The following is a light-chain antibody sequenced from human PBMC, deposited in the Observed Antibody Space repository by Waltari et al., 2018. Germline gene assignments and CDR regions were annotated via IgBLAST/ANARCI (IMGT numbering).Light chain of an antibody. V-gene: IGLV2-23*02. J-gene: IGLJ2*01. Sequence: QSALTQPASVSGSPGPSITISCTGNSSDVGSYNLASWYQQHPGKAPKLMIYEVSKRPSGVSNRFSGSKSGNTASLTISGLQAEDEADYYCCSYAGSRTYVVFGGGTKLTVL. CDR1: SSDVGSYNL. CDR3: CSYAGSRTYVV. CDR2: EVS.